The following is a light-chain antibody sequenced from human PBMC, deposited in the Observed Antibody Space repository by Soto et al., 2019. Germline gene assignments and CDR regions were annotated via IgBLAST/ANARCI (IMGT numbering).Light chain of an antibody. V-gene: IGKV1-39*01. CDR3: QQSYSTPRT. J-gene: IGKJ1*01. CDR1: QSISNY. Sequence: DIQMTQSPSSLSASVGDRVTITCRASQSISNYLNWYQQKPGKAPKLLMYAASSLQSGGPSRFGGSGSGTDFTLTISSLQPEYFATYYCQQSYSTPRTFGQGTKVEIK. CDR2: AAS.